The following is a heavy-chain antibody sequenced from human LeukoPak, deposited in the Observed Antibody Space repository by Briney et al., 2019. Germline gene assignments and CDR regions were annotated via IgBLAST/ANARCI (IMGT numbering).Heavy chain of an antibody. Sequence: ASVTVSFKSSVSTFTVYYMHWVRQAPGQGHEWMGWIIPNSGGTSYARKFKGRVTMTRDTSISKDYMEMSRLTAEDKAVYYCASEKWNCYKDFYYGVDVWGQGTTVAVSS. CDR2: IIPNSGGT. CDR3: ASEKWNCYKDFYYGVDV. D-gene: IGHD1-7*01. V-gene: IGHV1-2*02. CDR1: VSTFTVYY. J-gene: IGHJ6*02.